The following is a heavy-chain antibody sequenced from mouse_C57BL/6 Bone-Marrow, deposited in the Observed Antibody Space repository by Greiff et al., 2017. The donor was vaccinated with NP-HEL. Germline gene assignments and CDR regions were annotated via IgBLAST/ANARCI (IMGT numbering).Heavy chain of an antibody. CDR2: IDPSDSYT. D-gene: IGHD2-2*01. Sequence: QVQLQQPGAELVMPGASVKLSCKASGYTFTSYWMHWVKQRPGQGLEWIGEIDPSDSYTNYNQKFKGKSTLTVDKSSSTAYMQLSSLTSEDSAVYYCARSVCYGSFYAMDYWGQGTSVTVSS. V-gene: IGHV1-69*01. J-gene: IGHJ4*01. CDR3: ARSVCYGSFYAMDY. CDR1: GYTFTSYW.